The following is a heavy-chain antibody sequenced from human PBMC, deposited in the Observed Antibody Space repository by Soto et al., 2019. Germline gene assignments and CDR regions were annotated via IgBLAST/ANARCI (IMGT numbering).Heavy chain of an antibody. CDR1: GFTVSSNF. Sequence: EVQLVESGGGLIQPGGSLRLSCAASGFTVSSNFMSWVRQAPGKGLEWVSVTYSGGTTYYADSVKGRFTISRDNSKNTLYLQMNSLRAEDTAVYYCAKEKRDTTGARDAFDTWGQGTMVTVS. CDR3: AKEKRDTTGARDAFDT. D-gene: IGHD1-1*01. V-gene: IGHV3-53*01. CDR2: TYSGGTT. J-gene: IGHJ3*02.